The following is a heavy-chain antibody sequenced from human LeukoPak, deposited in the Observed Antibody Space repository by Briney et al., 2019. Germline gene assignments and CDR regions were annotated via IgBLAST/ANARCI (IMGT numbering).Heavy chain of an antibody. CDR3: ARDSAYNAFDI. J-gene: IGHJ3*02. CDR1: GFTFSISW. Sequence: GGSLRLSCTASGFTFSISWMAWVRLVPGKGLERVANIKEDGSIKNYVDSVKGRFTSSRDNAKNSLYLQMNSLRVEDTAVYYCARDSAYNAFDIWGQGTMVTVSS. CDR2: IKEDGSIK. V-gene: IGHV3-7*01. D-gene: IGHD5-12*01.